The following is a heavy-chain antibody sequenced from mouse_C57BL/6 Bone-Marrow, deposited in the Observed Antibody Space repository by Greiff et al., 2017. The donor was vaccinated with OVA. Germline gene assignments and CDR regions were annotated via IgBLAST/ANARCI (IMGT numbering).Heavy chain of an antibody. V-gene: IGHV1-76*01. J-gene: IGHJ2*01. CDR1: GYTFTDYY. CDR2: IYPGSGNT. CDR3: ARSRWLRDY. Sequence: VQLQQSGAELVRPGASVKLSCKASGYTFTDYYINWVKQRPGQGLEWIARIYPGSGNTYYNEKFKGKATLTAEKSSSTAYMQLSSLTSEDSAVYFCARSRWLRDYWGQGTTLTVSS. D-gene: IGHD1-1*02.